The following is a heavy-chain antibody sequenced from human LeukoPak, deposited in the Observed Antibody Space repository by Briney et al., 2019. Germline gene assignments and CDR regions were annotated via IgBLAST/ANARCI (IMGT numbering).Heavy chain of an antibody. J-gene: IGHJ4*02. V-gene: IGHV3-23*01. CDR1: GFTFSSYA. D-gene: IGHD1-26*01. CDR2: ISGGGGST. Sequence: GGSLRLSCAASGFTFSSYAMNWVRQAPGKGLEWVSAISGGGGSTYYTDSVKGRFTISRDNSKNTLYLQMNSLRAEDTAVYYCASDRAYYFDYWGQGTLVTVSS. CDR3: ASDRAYYFDY.